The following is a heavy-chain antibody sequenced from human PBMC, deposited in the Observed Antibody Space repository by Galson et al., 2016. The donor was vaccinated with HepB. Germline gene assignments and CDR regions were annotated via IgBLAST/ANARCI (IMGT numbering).Heavy chain of an antibody. CDR1: GYSFNMYW. V-gene: IGHV5-51*01. Sequence: QSGAEVKKPGESLKISCKGSGYSFNMYWIGWVRQIPGKGPEWMGIIHPSDSDTRYSPSFQGQVTISADKSISTAYLQWSSLKPSDTAIYFCAETVLTAVGDWFDPWGQGTLVTVSS. J-gene: IGHJ5*02. D-gene: IGHD7-27*01. CDR2: IHPSDSDT. CDR3: AETVLTAVGDWFDP.